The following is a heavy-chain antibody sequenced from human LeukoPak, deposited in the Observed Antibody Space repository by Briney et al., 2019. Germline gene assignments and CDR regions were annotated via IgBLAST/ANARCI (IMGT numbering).Heavy chain of an antibody. CDR1: GFTLSRYG. J-gene: IGHJ4*02. D-gene: IGHD6-19*01. Sequence: WGSLRLPCSAPGFTLSRYGMSRVRQAPGKGLELVLGICGSGGSTYYADSVKGRFTISRDNSKNTLYLQMNSLRAEDTAVYYCAKDAESGEQWLVRPFDYWGQGTLVTVSS. CDR2: ICGSGGST. V-gene: IGHV3-23*01. CDR3: AKDAESGEQWLVRPFDY.